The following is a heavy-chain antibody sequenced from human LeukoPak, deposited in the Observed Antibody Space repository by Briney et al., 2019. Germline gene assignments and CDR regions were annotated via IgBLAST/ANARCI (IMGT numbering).Heavy chain of an antibody. CDR1: GYSFTNYW. Sequence: GESLKISCQASGYSFTNYWIGWVRQMPGKGLEWMGIIYPGDSDTRYSPSFQGQVTISADKSITTVYLQWSSLKASDTAMYYCARQYSGYDYYFDYWGQGTLVTVAS. CDR2: IYPGDSDT. D-gene: IGHD5-12*01. V-gene: IGHV5-51*01. CDR3: ARQYSGYDYYFDY. J-gene: IGHJ4*02.